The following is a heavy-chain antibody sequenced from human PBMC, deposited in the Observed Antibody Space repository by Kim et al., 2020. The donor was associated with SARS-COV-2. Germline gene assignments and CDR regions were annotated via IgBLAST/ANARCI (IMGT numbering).Heavy chain of an antibody. V-gene: IGHV3-7*01. CDR3: GKGFIGNY. CDR1: GFTFRSNW. CDR2: IKEDGSEK. J-gene: IGHJ4*02. Sequence: GGSLRLSCAASGFTFRSNWMNWVRRAPGKGLEWVANIKEDGSEKYSVDSVKGRFTVSRDNAKNSLYLQMNSLRAEDTAVYYCGKGFIGNYWGQGTLVTVS.